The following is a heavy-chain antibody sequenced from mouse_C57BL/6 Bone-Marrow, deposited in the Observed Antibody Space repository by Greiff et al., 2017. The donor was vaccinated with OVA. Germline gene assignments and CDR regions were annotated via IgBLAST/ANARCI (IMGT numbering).Heavy chain of an antibody. V-gene: IGHV1-82*01. Sequence: VQLQQSGPELVKPGASVKISCKASGYAFSSSWMNWVKQRPGKGLAWIGRLYPGDGDPNYNGKFKGKATLTADKSSSTAYMQLSSLTSEDSAVYFCALLYYYGSSYWYFDVWGTGTTVTVSS. D-gene: IGHD1-1*01. CDR3: ALLYYYGSSYWYFDV. CDR1: GYAFSSSW. CDR2: LYPGDGDP. J-gene: IGHJ1*03.